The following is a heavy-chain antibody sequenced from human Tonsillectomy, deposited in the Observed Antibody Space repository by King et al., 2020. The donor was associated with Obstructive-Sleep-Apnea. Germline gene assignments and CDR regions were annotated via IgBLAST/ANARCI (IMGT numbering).Heavy chain of an antibody. Sequence: QLQESGPGLVKPSETLSLTCTVSGGSVSSGSYYWSWIRQPPGKGLEWIGYIYYSGSTNYNPSLKSRVTISVDTSKNQFSLELSSVTAADTAVYYCASAAIPPYCMGGSCYGWWFNWFDPWGQGTLVTVSS. CDR1: GGSVSSGSYY. V-gene: IGHV4-61*01. D-gene: IGHD2-15*01. J-gene: IGHJ5*02. CDR2: IYYSGST. CDR3: ASAAIPPYCMGGSCYGWWFNWFDP.